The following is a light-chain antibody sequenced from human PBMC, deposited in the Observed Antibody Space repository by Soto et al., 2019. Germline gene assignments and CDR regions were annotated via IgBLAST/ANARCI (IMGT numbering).Light chain of an antibody. CDR2: GAS. V-gene: IGKV3-15*01. CDR1: QSVSSN. J-gene: IGKJ2*01. CDR3: QQYNNWPPMYA. Sequence: EIVMTQSPATLSVSPGERATLSCRASQSVSSNLAWYQQKAGQAPRLLINGASTRATGIPARFRGSGSGTEYTLTISSLQSEDFAVYYCQQYNNWPPMYAFGQGTKVEIK.